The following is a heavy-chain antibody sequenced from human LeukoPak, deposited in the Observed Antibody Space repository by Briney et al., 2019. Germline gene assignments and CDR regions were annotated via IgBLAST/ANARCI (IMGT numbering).Heavy chain of an antibody. CDR1: GFTFSDYY. CDR3: ARDWGSSGWRYYYYGMDV. Sequence: GGSLRLSCAASGFTFSDYYMSWIRQAPGKGLEWVSYISSSSYTNYADSVKGRFTISRDNAKNSLYLQMNSLRAEDTAVYYCARDWGSSGWRYYYYGMDVWGKGTTVTVSS. D-gene: IGHD6-19*01. CDR2: ISSSSYT. J-gene: IGHJ6*04. V-gene: IGHV3-11*06.